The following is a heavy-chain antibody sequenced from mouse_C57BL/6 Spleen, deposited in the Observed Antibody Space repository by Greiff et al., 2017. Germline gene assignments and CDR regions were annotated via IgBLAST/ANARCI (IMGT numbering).Heavy chain of an antibody. J-gene: IGHJ3*01. V-gene: IGHV1-52*01. Sequence: VKLQQPGAELVRPGSSVKLSCKASGYTFTSYWMHWVKQRPIQGLEWIGNIDPSDSETHYNQKFKDKATLTVDKSSSTAYMQLSSLTSEDSTVYYCASSYYSNYLFAYWGQGTLVTVSA. CDR3: ASSYYSNYLFAY. CDR1: GYTFTSYW. D-gene: IGHD2-5*01. CDR2: IDPSDSET.